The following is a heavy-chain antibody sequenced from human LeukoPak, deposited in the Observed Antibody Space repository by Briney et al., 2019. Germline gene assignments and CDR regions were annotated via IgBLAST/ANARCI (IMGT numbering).Heavy chain of an antibody. CDR2: IIPILGIA. Sequence: ASVKVSCKASGGTFSSYAISWVRQAPGQGLEWMGRIIPILGIANYAQKFQGRVTITADKSTSTAYVELSSLRSEDTAVYYCARRRGSYSLDYWGQGTLVTVSS. CDR3: ARRRGSYSLDY. J-gene: IGHJ4*02. V-gene: IGHV1-69*04. D-gene: IGHD1-26*01. CDR1: GGTFSSYA.